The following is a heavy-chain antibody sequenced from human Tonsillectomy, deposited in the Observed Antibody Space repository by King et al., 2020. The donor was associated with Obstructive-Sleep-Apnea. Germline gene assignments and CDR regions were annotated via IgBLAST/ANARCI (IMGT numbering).Heavy chain of an antibody. CDR2: ISSSSSYI. CDR3: ATDRTGSLDY. V-gene: IGHV3-21*01. J-gene: IGHJ4*02. CDR1: GFTFSSYS. Sequence: VQLVDFGGGLVKPGGSLRLSCAASGFTFSSYSLNWVRQAPGKGLEWVSSISSSSSYIYYADSVRGRFTISRDNAKNSLYLQMNSLRAEDTAVYYCATDRTGSLDYWGQGPLATVSS. D-gene: IGHD3-10*01.